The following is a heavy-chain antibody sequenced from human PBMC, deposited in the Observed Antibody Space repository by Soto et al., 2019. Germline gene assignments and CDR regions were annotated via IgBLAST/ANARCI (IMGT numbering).Heavy chain of an antibody. CDR1: GFTFSSYA. Sequence: SLRLSCAASGFTFSSYAMSWFRQAPGKGLEWVSAISGSGGSTYYADSVKGRFTISRDNSKNTLYLQMNSLRAEDTAVYYCAKKPLGSGWYYYYYGMDVWGQGTTVTVSS. J-gene: IGHJ6*02. V-gene: IGHV3-23*01. CDR3: AKKPLGSGWYYYYYGMDV. CDR2: ISGSGGST. D-gene: IGHD6-19*01.